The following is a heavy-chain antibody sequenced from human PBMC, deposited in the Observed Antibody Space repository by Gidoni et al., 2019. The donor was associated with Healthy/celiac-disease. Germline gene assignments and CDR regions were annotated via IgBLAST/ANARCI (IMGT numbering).Heavy chain of an antibody. CDR3: ARGRGYCSGGSCFFWFDP. J-gene: IGHJ5*02. CDR2: MNPNSGNT. CDR1: GYTFTSYD. Sequence: QVQLVQSGAEVKKPGASVKVSCTASGYTFTSYDNNWVRQATGQGLEWMGWMNPNSGNTGYAQKFQGSVTMTRNTSISTAYMELSSLRSEDTAVYYCARGRGYCSGGSCFFWFDPWGQGTLVTVSS. D-gene: IGHD2-15*01. V-gene: IGHV1-8*01.